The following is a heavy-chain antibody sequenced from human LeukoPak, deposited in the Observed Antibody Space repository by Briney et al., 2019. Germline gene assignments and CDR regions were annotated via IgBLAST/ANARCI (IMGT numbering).Heavy chain of an antibody. D-gene: IGHD3-3*01. CDR2: IYHTGST. J-gene: IGHJ5*02. CDR1: GASIRSYY. V-gene: IGHV4-59*08. Sequence: PSETLSRTCSVSGASIRSYYWSWIRQPPEKGLEWIGYIYHTGSTNYSPSLNSRVTMSVDTSKNEFSLKLSSVTAADTAVYYCARQSRLVIFGVANHWFDPWSQGTLVTVSS. CDR3: ARQSRLVIFGVANHWFDP.